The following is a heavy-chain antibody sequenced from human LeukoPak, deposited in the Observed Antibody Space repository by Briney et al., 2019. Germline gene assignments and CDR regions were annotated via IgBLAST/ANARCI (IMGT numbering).Heavy chain of an antibody. D-gene: IGHD3-22*01. J-gene: IGHJ4*02. Sequence: SETLSLTCTVSGDSISSSGYYWSWIRQPPGKGLEWIGEINHSGSTNYNPSLKSRVTISVDTSKNQFSLKLSSVTAADTAVYYCARGYYYDSSGYYTFLGFRPPLFFDYWGQGTLVTVSS. V-gene: IGHV4-39*07. CDR1: GDSISSSGYY. CDR3: ARGYYYDSSGYYTFLGFRPPLFFDY. CDR2: INHSGST.